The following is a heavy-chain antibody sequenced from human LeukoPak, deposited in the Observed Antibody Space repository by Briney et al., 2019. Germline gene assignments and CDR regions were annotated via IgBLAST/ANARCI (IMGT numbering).Heavy chain of an antibody. CDR3: ARPRGSGSRYYYGMDV. CDR2: ISYDGSNK. Sequence: GGSLRLSCAASGFTFSSYAMHWVRQAPGKGLEWVAVISYDGSNKYYADSVKGRFTISRDNSKNTLYLQMNSLRAEDTAVYYCARPRGSGSRYYYGMDVWGQGTTVTVSS. J-gene: IGHJ6*02. D-gene: IGHD3-10*01. CDR1: GFTFSSYA. V-gene: IGHV3-30-3*01.